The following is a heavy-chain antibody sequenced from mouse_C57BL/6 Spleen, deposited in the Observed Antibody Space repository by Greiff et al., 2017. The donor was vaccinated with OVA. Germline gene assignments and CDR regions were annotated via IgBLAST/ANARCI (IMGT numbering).Heavy chain of an antibody. J-gene: IGHJ4*01. CDR1: GYTFTGYW. Sequence: QVQLQQSGAELMKPGASVKLSCKATGYTFTGYWIEWVKQRPGHGLEWIGEILPGSGSTNYNAKFKGKATFTAATSSNTAYMQLSSLTTEDSAIYYCARSGYGYYAMDYWGQGTSVTVSS. V-gene: IGHV1-9*01. CDR2: ILPGSGST. D-gene: IGHD1-1*02. CDR3: ARSGYGYYAMDY.